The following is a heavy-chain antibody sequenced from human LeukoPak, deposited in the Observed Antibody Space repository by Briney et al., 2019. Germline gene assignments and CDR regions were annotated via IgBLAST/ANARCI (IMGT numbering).Heavy chain of an antibody. J-gene: IGHJ4*02. CDR3: AKQSAGSSAWNSLHFDY. Sequence: GGSLRLSCAASGFTFSSYAMSWVRQAPGKGLEWISVISDSGGSTYYADSVKGRFTFSRDNSKNTPYLQMNSLRGEDTAVYFCAKQSAGSSAWNSLHFDYWGQGTLVTVSS. V-gene: IGHV3-23*01. CDR2: ISDSGGST. D-gene: IGHD6-19*01. CDR1: GFTFSSYA.